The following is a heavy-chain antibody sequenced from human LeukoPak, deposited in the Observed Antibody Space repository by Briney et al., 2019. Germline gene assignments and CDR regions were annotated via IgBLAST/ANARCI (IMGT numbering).Heavy chain of an antibody. J-gene: IGHJ4*02. V-gene: IGHV1-2*02. Sequence: GASVKVSCKASGYTFNVYYIHWVRRAPGQGLEWMGWINPNNGGTNYAQKFQGRVIMTRDTSISTAYMEVSSLRSEDTAVYYCARGYGDDDYWGQGTLVTVSS. D-gene: IGHD4-17*01. CDR3: ARGYGDDDY. CDR1: GYTFNVYY. CDR2: INPNNGGT.